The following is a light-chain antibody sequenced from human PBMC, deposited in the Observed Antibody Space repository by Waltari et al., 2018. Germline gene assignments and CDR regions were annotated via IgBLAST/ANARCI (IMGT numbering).Light chain of an antibody. Sequence: QAVVTQEPSLTVSPGGTVTLTCGSSTGAVTSGHYPYWFQQKPGQAPRTLIYNTTHKHSWTPARVSGSLLGGKAALTLSGAQPEDEAEYYCLLSYSGSRWVFGGGTRLTVL. CDR1: TGAVTSGHY. CDR2: NTT. CDR3: LLSYSGSRWV. V-gene: IGLV7-46*01. J-gene: IGLJ3*02.